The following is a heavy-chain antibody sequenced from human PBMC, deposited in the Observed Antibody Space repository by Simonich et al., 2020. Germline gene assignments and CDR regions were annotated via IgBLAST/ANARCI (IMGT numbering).Heavy chain of an antibody. V-gene: IGHV1-69*09. D-gene: IGHD2-15*01. CDR3: ARGGLADRRIVYYYYMDV. J-gene: IGHJ6*03. CDR2: IIPILGIA. Sequence: QVQLVQSGAEVKKPGSSVKVSCKASGGTFSSYAISWVRQAPGQGREWMGGIIPILGIAKDAQKFQGRVTITADKSTSTAYMELSSLRSEDTAVYYCARGGLADRRIVYYYYMDVWGKGTTVTVSS. CDR1: GGTFSSYA.